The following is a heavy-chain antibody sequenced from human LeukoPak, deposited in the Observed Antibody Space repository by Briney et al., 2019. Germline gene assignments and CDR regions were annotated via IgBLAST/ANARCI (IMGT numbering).Heavy chain of an antibody. CDR1: GFTFSNYA. Sequence: PGGSLRLSCAASGFTFSNYAMSWVRQAPGKGLEWVSALGGDGGDSYYADSVKGRFTISRDNSKGTLFLQMNSLRAEDTAVYYCAKDGYPFNSIWDYFDYWGQGTLVTVSS. CDR3: AKDGYPFNSIWDYFDY. J-gene: IGHJ4*02. D-gene: IGHD6-25*01. V-gene: IGHV3-23*01. CDR2: LGGDGGDS.